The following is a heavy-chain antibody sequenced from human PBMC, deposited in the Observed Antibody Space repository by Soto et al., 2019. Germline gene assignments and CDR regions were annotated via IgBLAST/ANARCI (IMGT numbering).Heavy chain of an antibody. CDR2: IYHSGST. Sequence: SETLSLTCAVSGGSISSSNWWSWVRQPPGKGLEWIGEIYHSGSTNYNPSLKSRVTISVDKSKNQFSLKLSSVTAADTAVYYCASAPKRNYYDSSGSYYGMDVWGQGTTVTVSS. CDR1: GGSISSSNW. D-gene: IGHD3-22*01. V-gene: IGHV4-4*02. CDR3: ASAPKRNYYDSSGSYYGMDV. J-gene: IGHJ6*02.